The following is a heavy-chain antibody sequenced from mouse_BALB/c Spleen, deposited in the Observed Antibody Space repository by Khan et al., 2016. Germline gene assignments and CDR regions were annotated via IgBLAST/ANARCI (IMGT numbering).Heavy chain of an antibody. J-gene: IGHJ2*01. CDR2: IDPANGNT. CDR1: GFNIKDTF. Sequence: VQLQQSGAELVKPGASVKLSCTASGFNIKDTFMHWVKQRPEQGLEWIGRIDPANGNTRYDPKFQGKATITADTSSNTAYLQLSSLTSEDTAVYDCARRGPIYCYCSTYGYWGQGTTLTVSS. V-gene: IGHV14-3*02. D-gene: IGHD1-1*01. CDR3: ARRGPIYCYCSTYGY.